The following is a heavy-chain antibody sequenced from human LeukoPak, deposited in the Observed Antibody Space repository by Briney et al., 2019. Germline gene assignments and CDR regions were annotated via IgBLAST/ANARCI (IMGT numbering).Heavy chain of an antibody. Sequence: GGSLRLSCAASGFTFSSYWMHWVRQAPGKGLVWVSRINSDGSSTNYADSMKGRFTISRDSAKNTLYLQMNSLRAEDTAVYYCARDSGALYYYYMDVWGKGTTVTVSS. CDR1: GFTFSSYW. CDR2: INSDGSST. J-gene: IGHJ6*03. V-gene: IGHV3-74*01. CDR3: ARDSGALYYYYMDV. D-gene: IGHD2-15*01.